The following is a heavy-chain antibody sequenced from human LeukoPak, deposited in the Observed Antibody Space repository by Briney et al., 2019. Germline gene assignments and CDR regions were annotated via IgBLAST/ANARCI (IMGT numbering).Heavy chain of an antibody. J-gene: IGHJ3*02. V-gene: IGHV1-69*05. Sequence: SVKVSCKASGGTFSSYAISWVRQAPGQGLEWMGGIIPIFGTANYAQKFQGRVTITTDESTSTAYMELSSLRAEDTAVYYCARDPYDSSGYYLSAIWGQGTMVTVSS. CDR2: IIPIFGTA. D-gene: IGHD3-22*01. CDR3: ARDPYDSSGYYLSAI. CDR1: GGTFSSYA.